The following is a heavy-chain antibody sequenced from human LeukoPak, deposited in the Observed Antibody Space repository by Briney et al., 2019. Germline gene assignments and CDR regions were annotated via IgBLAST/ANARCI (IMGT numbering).Heavy chain of an antibody. Sequence: ASVKVSCKASGGTFSSYAISWVRQAPGQGLEWMGRIIPILGIANYAQKFQGRVTITADKSTSTAYMELSSLRSEDTAVYYCARDPGPLRDYGDYGVNYYGMDVWGQGTTVTVSS. CDR3: ARDPGPLRDYGDYGVNYYGMDV. CDR2: IIPILGIA. J-gene: IGHJ6*02. V-gene: IGHV1-69*04. CDR1: GGTFSSYA. D-gene: IGHD4-17*01.